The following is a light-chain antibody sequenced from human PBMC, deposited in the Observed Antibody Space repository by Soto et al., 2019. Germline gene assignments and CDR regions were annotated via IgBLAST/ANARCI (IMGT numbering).Light chain of an antibody. CDR1: QAISTW. CDR2: AAS. Sequence: DIQMTQSPSSVSASVGDRVTITCRASQAISTWLAWYQQKPGKAPKLLIYAASNLQTGVPSRFSSSASGKDFTLTSSSLQPEDFATYYCQQANSFPRTFGQGTKVEIK. CDR3: QQANSFPRT. V-gene: IGKV1D-12*01. J-gene: IGKJ1*01.